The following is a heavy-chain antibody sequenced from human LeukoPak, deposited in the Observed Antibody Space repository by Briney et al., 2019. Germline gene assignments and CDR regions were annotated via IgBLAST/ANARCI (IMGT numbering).Heavy chain of an antibody. CDR3: AKALDSLSGNTIRSGSDAFDI. J-gene: IGHJ3*02. CDR2: ISYDGSNK. V-gene: IGHV3-30*18. D-gene: IGHD3-10*01. Sequence: GGSLRLSCAASGFTFSSYGMHWVRRAPGKGLEWVAVISYDGSNKYYADSVKGRFTISRDNSKNTLYLQMNSLRAEDTAVYYCAKALDSLSGNTIRSGSDAFDIWGQGTMVTVSS. CDR1: GFTFSSYG.